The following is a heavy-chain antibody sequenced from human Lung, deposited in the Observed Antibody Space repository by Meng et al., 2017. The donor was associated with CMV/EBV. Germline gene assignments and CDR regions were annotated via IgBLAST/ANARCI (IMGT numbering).Heavy chain of an antibody. J-gene: IGHJ4*02. D-gene: IGHD1-26*01. CDR3: ARGLEENLGWEMGY. CDR1: GFTLRSCW. Sequence: EVQLVESGGGVVQPGGSLRLPCTVSGFTLRSCWMHWVRQAPGKGLEWVSRIHVDGRGISYADSVKGRFTISKDDARNSLHLQMNSLRVEDTAVYYCARGLEENLGWEMGYWGQGPLVTVYS. V-gene: IGHV3-74*01. CDR2: IHVDGRGI.